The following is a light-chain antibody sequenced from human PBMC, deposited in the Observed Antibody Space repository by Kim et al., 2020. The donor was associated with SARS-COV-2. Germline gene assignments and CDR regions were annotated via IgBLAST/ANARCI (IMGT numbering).Light chain of an antibody. V-gene: IGKV3-20*01. Sequence: LSPREAATPSCRTRQCSSRGDSDRDQRRPGQAPGLLIYGASSRARGIPDRFSGSGSGTDFTLTISRLEPEDFVVYYCQQYGSSRYTFGQGTKLEI. CDR3: QQYGSSRYT. J-gene: IGKJ2*01. CDR1: QCSSRGD. CDR2: GAS.